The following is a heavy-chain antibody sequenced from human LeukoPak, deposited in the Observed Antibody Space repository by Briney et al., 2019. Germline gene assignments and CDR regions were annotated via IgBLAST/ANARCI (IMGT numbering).Heavy chain of an antibody. V-gene: IGHV3-48*03. J-gene: IGHJ2*01. CDR2: ISSSGSTM. CDR3: VRGGERTGNSYFDL. Sequence: GGSLRLSCAASGFTFSSYEMNWVRQAPGKGLEWVSYISSSGSTMHYAGSVKGRFTISRDNAKNSLYLQMNSLRADDTALYYCVRGGERTGNSYFDLWGRGTLVTVSS. D-gene: IGHD2-8*02. CDR1: GFTFSSYE.